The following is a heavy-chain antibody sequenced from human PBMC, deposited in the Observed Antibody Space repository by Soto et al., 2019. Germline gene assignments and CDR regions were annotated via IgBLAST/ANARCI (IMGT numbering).Heavy chain of an antibody. V-gene: IGHV4-31*03. CDR3: ARVSGSSSFSHYYYYGMDV. J-gene: IGHJ6*02. Sequence: SETLSLTCTVSGGSISSGGYYWSWIRQHPGKGLEWIGYIYYSGSTYYNPSLKSRVTISVDTSKNQFSLKLSSVTAADTAVYYCARVSGSSSFSHYYYYGMDVWGQGTTVTVSS. CDR2: IYYSGST. CDR1: GGSISSGGYY. D-gene: IGHD6-6*01.